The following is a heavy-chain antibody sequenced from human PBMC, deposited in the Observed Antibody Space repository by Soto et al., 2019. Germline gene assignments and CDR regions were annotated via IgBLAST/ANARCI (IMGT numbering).Heavy chain of an antibody. CDR3: ARRDLWTPDKWFDP. CDR1: GGSFGNYY. J-gene: IGHJ5*02. D-gene: IGHD3-3*01. V-gene: IGHV4-34*01. Sequence: QVHLQQWGAGLLKSSENLSLNCAVYGGSFGNYYWTWIRQPPGKALEWIGDINHNGRPNYNPSLKSRVTISADTSKNQFSMTLKSVTAADTAVYYCARRDLWTPDKWFDPWGQGTVVAVSS. CDR2: INHNGRP.